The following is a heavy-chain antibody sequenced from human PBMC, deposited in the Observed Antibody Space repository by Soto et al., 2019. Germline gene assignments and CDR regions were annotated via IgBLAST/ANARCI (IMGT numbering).Heavy chain of an antibody. CDR3: ARARNYFDY. CDR1: GYTFTSYY. Sequence: QVQLVQSGAEVKKPGASVKVSCKASGYTFTSYYMHWVRQAPGQGLEWMGIINPSGGYTSYAQKFQGRVTMTRDTATRTVYMELSSLRSDDTAVYYCARARNYFDYWGQGTLVTVSS. J-gene: IGHJ4*02. CDR2: INPSGGYT. V-gene: IGHV1-46*01.